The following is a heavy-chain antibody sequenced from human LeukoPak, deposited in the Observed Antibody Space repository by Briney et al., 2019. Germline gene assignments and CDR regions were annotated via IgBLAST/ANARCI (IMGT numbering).Heavy chain of an antibody. CDR1: GFTFSIYS. J-gene: IGHJ3*02. D-gene: IGHD1-14*01. CDR2: ISSSSSYI. Sequence: GGSLRLSCAASGFTFSIYSMNWVRQAPGKGLEWVSSISSSSSYIYHADPVKGRFTISRDDTDNSLYLQMSGLRAEDTAVYYCARRNPSDRYDAFDIWGQGTMVTVSS. CDR3: ARRNPSDRYDAFDI. V-gene: IGHV3-21*01.